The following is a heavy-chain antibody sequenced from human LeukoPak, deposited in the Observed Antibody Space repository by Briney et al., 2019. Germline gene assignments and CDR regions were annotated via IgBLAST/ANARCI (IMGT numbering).Heavy chain of an antibody. CDR3: AKGRQY. Sequence: GRSLRLSCAASGFTFSIYGMHWVRQAPGKGLEWVAVISYDGSNKYYADSVKGRFTISRDNSKNTLYLQMNSLRAEDTAVYYCAKGRQYWGKGPLVTVSS. CDR1: GFTFSIYG. CDR2: ISYDGSNK. J-gene: IGHJ4*02. V-gene: IGHV3-30*18.